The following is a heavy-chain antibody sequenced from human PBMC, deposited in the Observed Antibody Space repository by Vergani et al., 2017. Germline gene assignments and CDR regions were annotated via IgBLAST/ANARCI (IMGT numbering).Heavy chain of an antibody. J-gene: IGHJ6*03. D-gene: IGHD3-10*01. Sequence: QVQLQQWGAGLLKPSETLSLTCAVYGGSFSGYYWSWIRQPPGKGLEWIGEINHSGSTNYNPSLKSRVTISVDTSKNQFSLKLSSVTAADTAVYYCARGHRVTMVRGVIGYYYYMDVWGKGTTVTVSS. CDR1: GGSFSGYY. CDR2: INHSGST. CDR3: ARGHRVTMVRGVIGYYYYMDV. V-gene: IGHV4-34*01.